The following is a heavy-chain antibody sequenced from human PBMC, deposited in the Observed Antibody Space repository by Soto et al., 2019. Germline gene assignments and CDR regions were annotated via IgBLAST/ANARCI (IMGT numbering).Heavy chain of an antibody. CDR3: ARRYGDCFDF. CDR2: IYYSGST. J-gene: IGHJ4*02. CDR1: GGSISSYY. V-gene: IGHV4-59*08. Sequence: QVQLQESGPGLVKPSETLSLTCTVSGGSISSYYWSWIRQPPGKGLEWIGYIYYSGSTNYNPSLKSRVTIAVDTSKNQCSLKLSSVTAADTAGYYCARRYGDCFDFWGQGTLVTVSS. D-gene: IGHD4-17*01.